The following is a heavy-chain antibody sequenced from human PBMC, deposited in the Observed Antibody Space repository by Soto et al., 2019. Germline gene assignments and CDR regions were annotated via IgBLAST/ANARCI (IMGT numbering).Heavy chain of an antibody. CDR2: IDWDDDK. V-gene: IGHV2-70*01. CDR1: GFSLSTSGMC. CDR3: ARTRYSGSYSDWFDP. Sequence: ESGPTLVNPTQTLTLTCTFSGFSLSTSGMCVSWIRQPPGKALEWLALIDWDDDKYYSTSLKTRLTISKDTSKNQVVLTMTNMDPVDTATYYCARTRYSGSYSDWFDPWGQGTLVTVSS. J-gene: IGHJ5*02. D-gene: IGHD1-26*01.